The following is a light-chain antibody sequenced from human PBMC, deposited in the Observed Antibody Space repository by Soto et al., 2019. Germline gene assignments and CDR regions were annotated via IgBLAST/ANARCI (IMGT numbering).Light chain of an antibody. CDR3: SSYTSSSTLVL. V-gene: IGLV2-14*01. Sequence: QSVLTQPASVSGSPGQSITISCTGTSSDVGGYNYVSWYQQHPGKAPKLMIYDVSNRPSGVSNRCSGSKSGNTASLTISGLQAEDEADYYCSSYTSSSTLVLFGGGTKVTGL. CDR1: SSDVGGYNY. CDR2: DVS. J-gene: IGLJ2*01.